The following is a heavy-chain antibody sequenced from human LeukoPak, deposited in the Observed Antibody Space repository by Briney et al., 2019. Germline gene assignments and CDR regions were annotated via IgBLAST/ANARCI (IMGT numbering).Heavy chain of an antibody. CDR1: GYIFTDYY. Sequence: ASVKVSCKASGYIFTDYYMHWVRQAPGQELGWMGRINPYNGNTNYAQKLQGRVTMTTDTSTSTAYTELRSLRSDDTAVYYCARVPDYGDYPGNFDLWGRGTLVTVSS. CDR3: ARVPDYGDYPGNFDL. V-gene: IGHV1/OR15-1*01. J-gene: IGHJ2*01. CDR2: INPYNGNT. D-gene: IGHD4-17*01.